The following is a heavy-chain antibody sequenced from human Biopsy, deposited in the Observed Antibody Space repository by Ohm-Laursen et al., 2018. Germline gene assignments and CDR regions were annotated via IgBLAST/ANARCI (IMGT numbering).Heavy chain of an antibody. D-gene: IGHD1-26*01. Sequence: SSVKVSCKASGYTFTSHDINWVRQATGQGLEWMGWMSPNTGNTAYAQRFQDRVTMTSDTSTGTAYMELTSLTSDDTAVYFCARWETTLGRSLDSWGQGTLVAVSS. J-gene: IGHJ4*02. CDR1: GYTFTSHD. CDR3: ARWETTLGRSLDS. V-gene: IGHV1-8*01. CDR2: MSPNTGNT.